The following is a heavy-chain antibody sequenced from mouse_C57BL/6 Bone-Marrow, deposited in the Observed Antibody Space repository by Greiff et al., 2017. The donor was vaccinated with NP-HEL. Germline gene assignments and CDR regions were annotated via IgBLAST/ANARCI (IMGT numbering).Heavy chain of an antibody. V-gene: IGHV1-81*01. CDR3: ASNYGGYAMDY. CDR2: IYPRSGNT. CDR1: GYTFTSYG. J-gene: IGHJ4*01. Sequence: VQVVESGAELARPGASVKLPCKASGYTFTSYGISWVKQSPGQGLEWIGEIYPRSGNTYYNEKFKGKATLTADKSSSTAYMELRSLTSEDSAVYFCASNYGGYAMDYWGQGTSVTVSS. D-gene: IGHD1-1*01.